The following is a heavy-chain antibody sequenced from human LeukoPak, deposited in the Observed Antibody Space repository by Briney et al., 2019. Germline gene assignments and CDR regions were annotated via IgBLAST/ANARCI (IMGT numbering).Heavy chain of an antibody. Sequence: GASVKVSCKVSGYTLTELSMHWVRQAPGKGLEWMGGFDPEDGETIYAQKFQGRVTMTTDTSTSTAYMELRSLRSDDTAVYYCARVPGVITMVRGVLSQLNWFDPWGQGTLVTVSS. CDR2: FDPEDGET. J-gene: IGHJ5*02. CDR1: GYTLTELS. V-gene: IGHV1-24*01. CDR3: ARVPGVITMVRGVLSQLNWFDP. D-gene: IGHD3-10*01.